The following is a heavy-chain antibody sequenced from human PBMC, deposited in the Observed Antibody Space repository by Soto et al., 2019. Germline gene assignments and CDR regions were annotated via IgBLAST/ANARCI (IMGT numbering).Heavy chain of an antibody. CDR1: GYTFTSYD. J-gene: IGHJ5*02. Sequence: QVQLVQSGAEVKKPGASVKVSCKASGYTFTSYDINWVRQDTGQGLEWMGWMNPNSGNTGYPQKSKGRVTMTRNTSISPADMEMSSLRFEDTAVYYCARSPPGVERNNYAGAWFDPWGQGTLVAVS. V-gene: IGHV1-8*01. CDR2: MNPNSGNT. CDR3: ARSPPGVERNNYAGAWFDP. D-gene: IGHD4-4*01.